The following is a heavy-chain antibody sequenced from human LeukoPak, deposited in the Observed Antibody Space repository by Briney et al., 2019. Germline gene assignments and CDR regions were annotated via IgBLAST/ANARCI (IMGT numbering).Heavy chain of an antibody. CDR1: GGTFSSYA. CDR2: IIPILGIA. D-gene: IGHD1-1*01. Sequence: SVKVSCKASGGTFSSYAISWVRQAPGQGLEWMGRIIPILGIANYAQKFQGRVTITADKSTSTAYMELSSLRSEDTAVYYCARGLFPGTTSAPGGNWGQGTLVTVSS. CDR3: ARGLFPGTTSAPGGN. V-gene: IGHV1-69*04. J-gene: IGHJ4*02.